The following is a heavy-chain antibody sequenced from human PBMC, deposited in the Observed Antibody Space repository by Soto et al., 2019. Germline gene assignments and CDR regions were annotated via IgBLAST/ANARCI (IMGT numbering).Heavy chain of an antibody. CDR3: ARVAVGATGYYYYYYGMDV. V-gene: IGHV4-34*01. Sequence: PSETLSLTCAVYGGSFSGYYWSWIRQPPGKGLEWIGEINHSGGTNYNPSLKSRVTISVDTSKNQFSLKLSSVTAADTAVYYCARVAVGATGYYYYYYGMDVWGQGTTVTVSS. CDR1: GGSFSGYY. D-gene: IGHD1-26*01. J-gene: IGHJ6*02. CDR2: INHSGGT.